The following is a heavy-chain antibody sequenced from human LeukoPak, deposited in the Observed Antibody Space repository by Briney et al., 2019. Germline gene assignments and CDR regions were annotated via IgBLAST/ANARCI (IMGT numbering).Heavy chain of an antibody. D-gene: IGHD1-26*01. V-gene: IGHV3-33*01. CDR2: IWYDGSNK. CDR1: GFTFSSYG. J-gene: IGHJ4*02. CDR3: ASQIVGATFDY. Sequence: GGSLRLSCAASGFTFSSYGMHWVRQAPGKGLEWVAVIWYDGSNKYYADSVKGRFTISRDNSKNTLYLQMNSLRAEDTAVYYCASQIVGATFDYWGQGTLVTVSS.